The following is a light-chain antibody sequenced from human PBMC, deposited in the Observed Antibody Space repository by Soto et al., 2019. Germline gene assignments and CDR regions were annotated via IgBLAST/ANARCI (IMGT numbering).Light chain of an antibody. CDR3: QQHGTSPIT. Sequence: EIVLTQSPGTLSLSPVERATLPYRASQSVSSSYLAWYQQKPGQAPRLLIYGASSRATGIPDRSSGSGSGTDFTLTISRLEPEDFAVYYCQQHGTSPITFGQGTRLEIK. CDR1: QSVSSSY. V-gene: IGKV3-20*01. CDR2: GAS. J-gene: IGKJ5*01.